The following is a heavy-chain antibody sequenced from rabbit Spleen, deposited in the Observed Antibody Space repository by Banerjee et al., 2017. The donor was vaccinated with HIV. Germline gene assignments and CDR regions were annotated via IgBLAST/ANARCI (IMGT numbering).Heavy chain of an antibody. V-gene: IGHV1S47*01. CDR3: AREGGSGYGDAAFDP. Sequence: QEQLVESGGGLVQPEGSLTLTCKASGFDFGSNAMCWVRQAPGKGPEWIACIVNGDGSTYYASWVNGRFTISRSTSLATVTLQVTSLTAADTATYFCAREGGSGYGDAAFDPWGPGTLVTVS. CDR1: GFDFGSNA. D-gene: IGHD1-1*01. CDR2: IVNGDGST. J-gene: IGHJ2*01.